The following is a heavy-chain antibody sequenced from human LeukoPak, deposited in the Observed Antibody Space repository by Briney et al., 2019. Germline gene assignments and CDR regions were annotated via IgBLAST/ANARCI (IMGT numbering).Heavy chain of an antibody. CDR3: AVAARGVFHY. CDR2: INGSGGST. CDR1: GFTFSSYG. V-gene: IGHV3-23*01. Sequence: PGRSLRLSCAASGFTFSSYGMHWVRQAPGKGLEWVSAINGSGGSTYYADSVKGRFTISRDNSKNTLYLQMNSLRAEVTAVYYCAVAARGVFHYWGQGTLVTVSS. J-gene: IGHJ4*02. D-gene: IGHD6-6*01.